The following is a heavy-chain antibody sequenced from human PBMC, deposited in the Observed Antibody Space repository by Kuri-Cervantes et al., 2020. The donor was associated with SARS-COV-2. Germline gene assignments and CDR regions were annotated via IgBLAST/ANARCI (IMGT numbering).Heavy chain of an antibody. D-gene: IGHD3-22*01. J-gene: IGHJ4*02. CDR1: GHTFTGYY. CDR3: ARGHDRRVYFSTPAPYYFDF. Sequence: ASVKVSCKASGHTFTGYYMHWVRQAPGQGLEWMGWINPNSGGTNYAQKFQGWVTMTRDTSISTVYMELSRLRSDDTAVYYCARGHDRRVYFSTPAPYYFDFWGQGILVTVSS. CDR2: INPNSGGT. V-gene: IGHV1-2*04.